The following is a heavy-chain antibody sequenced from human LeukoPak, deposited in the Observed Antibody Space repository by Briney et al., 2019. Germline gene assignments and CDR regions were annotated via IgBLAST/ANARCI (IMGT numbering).Heavy chain of an antibody. V-gene: IGHV3-66*02. CDR2: IYSGGST. D-gene: IGHD3-3*01. CDR3: ARVDYDFWSGYYEDLRYYFDY. CDR1: GFTVSNNY. Sequence: GGSLRLSCAASGFTVSNNYMSWVRQAPGRGLEWVSVIYSGGSTYYADSVKGRFTISRDNSKNTLYLQMNSLRAEDTAVYYCARVDYDFWSGYYEDLRYYFDYWGQGTLVTVSS. J-gene: IGHJ4*02.